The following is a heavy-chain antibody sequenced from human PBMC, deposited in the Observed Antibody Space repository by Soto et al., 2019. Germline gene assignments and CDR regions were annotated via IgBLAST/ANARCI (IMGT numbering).Heavy chain of an antibody. V-gene: IGHV4-59*01. CDR2: IFYSGST. CDR3: ARDQEAANWFDP. Sequence: PSETLSLTCTVSGGSITDNYWNWIRQPPGKGLEWIGYIFYSGSTNYNPSLKSRVTISVDTSKNQFSLKLSSVTAADTAVYYCARDQEAANWFDPWGQGTLVTVSS. J-gene: IGHJ5*02. CDR1: GGSITDNY. D-gene: IGHD6-13*01.